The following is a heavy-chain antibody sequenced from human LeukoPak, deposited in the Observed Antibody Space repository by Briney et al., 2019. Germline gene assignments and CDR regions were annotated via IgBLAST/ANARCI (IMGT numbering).Heavy chain of an antibody. J-gene: IGHJ5*02. CDR3: ARDLLWFWEQNEGGWFDP. CDR2: ISAYNGNT. D-gene: IGHD3-10*01. V-gene: IGHV1-18*01. CDR1: GYTFTSYG. Sequence: ASVKVSCKASGYTFTSYGISWVRQAPGQGLEWMGWISAYNGNTNYAQKLQGRVTMTTDTSTSTAYMELRSLRSDDTAVYYCARDLLWFWEQNEGGWFDPWGQGTLVTVSS.